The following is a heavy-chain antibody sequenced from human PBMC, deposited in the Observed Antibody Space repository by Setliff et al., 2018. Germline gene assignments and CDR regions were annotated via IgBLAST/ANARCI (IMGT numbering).Heavy chain of an antibody. CDR3: RFWSYVYKNDY. Sequence: PLETLSLTCAVSGGSISSGSYYWGWVRQPPGKGLEWIGEINHSGSTNYIPSLKSRLTISVDTSKRQFSLKLNSVTAADTTVYYCRFWSYVYKNDYWAQGTLVTVSS. CDR2: INHSGST. CDR1: GGSISSGSYY. D-gene: IGHD3-16*01. V-gene: IGHV4-39*07. J-gene: IGHJ4*02.